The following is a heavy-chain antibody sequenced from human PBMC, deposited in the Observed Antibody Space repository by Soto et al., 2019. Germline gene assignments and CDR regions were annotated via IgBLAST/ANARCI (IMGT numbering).Heavy chain of an antibody. Sequence: LGESLKISCKGSGYSFTSYWIGWVRQMPGKGLEWMGIIYPGDSDTRYSPSFQGQVTISADKSISTAYLQWSSLKASDTAMYYCAPLTSMIVVGGSHDAFNIFDKGTM. D-gene: IGHD3-22*01. CDR3: APLTSMIVVGGSHDAFNI. CDR1: GYSFTSYW. CDR2: IYPGDSDT. V-gene: IGHV5-51*01. J-gene: IGHJ3*02.